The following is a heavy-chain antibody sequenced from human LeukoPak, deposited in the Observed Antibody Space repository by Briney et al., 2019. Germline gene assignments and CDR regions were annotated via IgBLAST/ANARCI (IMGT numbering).Heavy chain of an antibody. D-gene: IGHD2-21*02. CDR1: GXSISSYY. CDR3: ARSIIVVVAAGALDI. V-gene: IGHV4-59*08. CDR2: IYHSGNT. Sequence: SETLSLTWTVSGXSISSYYGSWIRQPPGKGLEWIGYIYHSGNTNSNPSLKSRVTISVDTTKNQFSLKLSSVTAADTAVYYCARSIIVVVAAGALDIWGQGTMVTVSS. J-gene: IGHJ3*02.